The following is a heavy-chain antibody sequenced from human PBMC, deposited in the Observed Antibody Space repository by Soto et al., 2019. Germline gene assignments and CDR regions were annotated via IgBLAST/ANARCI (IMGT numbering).Heavy chain of an antibody. CDR3: AGRQRDYYFDY. CDR2: ISESGKT. V-gene: IGHV4-30-4*01. D-gene: IGHD1-1*01. J-gene: IGHJ4*02. Sequence: QVQLQESGPGLVKPSQTLSLTCTISGGSISGGNYFWSWIRQAPGKDLEWLGYISESGKTYYNPSFKSRVVISRDPSKNQASLKLASVPPADTAKYYYAGRQRDYYFDYWGRGTLVTVS. CDR1: GGSISGGNYF.